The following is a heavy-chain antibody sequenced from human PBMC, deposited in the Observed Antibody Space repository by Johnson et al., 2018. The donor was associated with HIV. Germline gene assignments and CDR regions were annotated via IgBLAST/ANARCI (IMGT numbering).Heavy chain of an antibody. D-gene: IGHD4-23*01. J-gene: IGHJ3*02. CDR1: GFTFSNYA. CDR3: AKDYHDDYGGNYHDAFDI. V-gene: IGHV3-23*04. CDR2: ISGSGRST. Sequence: VKLVESGGGLVQPGGSLRLSCAASGFTFSNYAMSWVRQAPGRGLEWVSSISGSGRSTYYADSVKGRFTISRDNSKNPLYLKMNSLRVEDTAVYYCAKDYHDDYGGNYHDAFDIWGQGTMVTVSS.